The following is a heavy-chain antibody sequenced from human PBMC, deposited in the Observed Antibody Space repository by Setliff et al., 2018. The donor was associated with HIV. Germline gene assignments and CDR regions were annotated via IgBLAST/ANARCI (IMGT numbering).Heavy chain of an antibody. Sequence: GGSLRLSCAASGFTVSSNYMSWVRQAPGKGLEWVSVIYSGGSTYYADSVKGRFTISRDNSKNTLYLQMNSLRAEDTAVYYCARKLRPGYGMDVWGQGTTVTVSS. CDR1: GFTVSSNY. D-gene: IGHD3-10*01. CDR2: IYSGGST. J-gene: IGHJ6*02. CDR3: ARKLRPGYGMDV. V-gene: IGHV3-66*02.